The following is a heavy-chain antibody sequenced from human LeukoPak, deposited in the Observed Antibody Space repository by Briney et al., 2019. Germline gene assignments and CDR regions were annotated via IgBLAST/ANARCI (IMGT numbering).Heavy chain of an antibody. D-gene: IGHD6-19*01. CDR2: IYYSEST. Sequence: SETLSLTCTVSGGSISSSSYYWGWIRQPPGKGLEWIGSIYYSESTYYNPSLKSRVTISVDTSKNQFSLKLSSVTAADTAVYYCARRGQQWLVLPFDYWGQGTLVTVSS. CDR3: ARRGQQWLVLPFDY. V-gene: IGHV4-39*07. CDR1: GGSISSSSYY. J-gene: IGHJ4*02.